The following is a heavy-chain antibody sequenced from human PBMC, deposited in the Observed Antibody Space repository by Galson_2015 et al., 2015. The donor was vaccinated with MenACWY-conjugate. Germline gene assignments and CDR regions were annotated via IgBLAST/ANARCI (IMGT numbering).Heavy chain of an antibody. CDR1: GFTFSAYA. J-gene: IGHJ4*02. D-gene: IGHD2-15*01. V-gene: IGHV3-30-3*01. Sequence: SLRLSCAASGFTFSAYAMHWVRQAPGKGLEWVAVISYDGTRKFYADSVKGRFTISRDNSKNTLYLQMNSLRVEDTAIYYCARGCRCGSCSVYWGQGTLGTVSS. CDR3: ARGCRCGSCSVY. CDR2: ISYDGTRK.